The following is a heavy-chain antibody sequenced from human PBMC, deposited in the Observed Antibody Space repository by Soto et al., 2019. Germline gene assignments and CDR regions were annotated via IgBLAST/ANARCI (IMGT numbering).Heavy chain of an antibody. CDR3: AGGSGWLIDY. J-gene: IGHJ4*02. D-gene: IGHD6-19*01. V-gene: IGHV3-7*04. CDR2: IKQDGSEK. CDR1: GFTMSNYW. Sequence: EVQLVESGGGLVQSGGSLRLSCAASGFTMSNYWMNWVRQAPGKGLEWVANIKQDGSEKYYVDSVEGRFAISRDNAKSSLNLQRKSLRAEDTAVYYCAGGSGWLIDYWGQGTLVTVSS.